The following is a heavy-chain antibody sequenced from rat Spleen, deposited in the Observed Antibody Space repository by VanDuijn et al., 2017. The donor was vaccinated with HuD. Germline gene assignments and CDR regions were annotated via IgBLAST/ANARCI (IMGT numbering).Heavy chain of an antibody. D-gene: IGHD1-10*01. CDR1: GYSITSSYG. CDR3: ARRTGQVYNNYFDY. J-gene: IGHJ2*01. Sequence: EVQLQESGPGLVKPSQSLSLTCSVTGYSITSSYGWNWIRKFPGNKLEWMGYINNVGGTNYNPSLKSRISITRDTSKNQFFLQVNSVTTEDTATYYCARRTGQVYNNYFDYWGQGVMVTVSS. V-gene: IGHV3-3*01. CDR2: INNVGGT.